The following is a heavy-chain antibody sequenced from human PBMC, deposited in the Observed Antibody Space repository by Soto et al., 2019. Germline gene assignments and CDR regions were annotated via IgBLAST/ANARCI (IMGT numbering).Heavy chain of an antibody. CDR3: AREKTPVSPHYFYYGMDV. D-gene: IGHD4-17*01. CDR2: VYSGGGT. V-gene: IGHV4-59*01. Sequence: NPSATLSLTCTVSGGSLRGYSWSWIRQSPGKGLEWIGYVYSGGGTNYSPSFMGRVTISVDTTDNQFSLKLNSVTAADTAVYYRAREKTPVSPHYFYYGMDVWGQGTTVTVSS. J-gene: IGHJ6*02. CDR1: GGSLRGYS.